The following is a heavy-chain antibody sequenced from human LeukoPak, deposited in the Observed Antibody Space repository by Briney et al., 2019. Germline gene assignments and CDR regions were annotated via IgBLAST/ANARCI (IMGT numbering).Heavy chain of an antibody. CDR1: GLTFKNAW. Sequence: GGSLRLSCAASGLTFKNAWMSWVRQAPGKGLEWVGRIETITDGGTTDYAAPVKGRFTISRDDSKSTLFLQMNSLKIEDTAVYYCLTDPRYWGQGTLVTVSS. CDR2: IETITDGGTT. J-gene: IGHJ4*02. V-gene: IGHV3-15*04. CDR3: LTDPRY.